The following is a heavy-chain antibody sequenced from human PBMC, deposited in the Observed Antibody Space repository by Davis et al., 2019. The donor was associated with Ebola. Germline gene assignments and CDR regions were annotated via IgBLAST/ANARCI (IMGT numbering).Heavy chain of an antibody. J-gene: IGHJ4*02. CDR2: IDNDGSST. CDR3: ARGGSGSGWHYFDF. D-gene: IGHD6-19*01. Sequence: HTGGSLRLSCAASGFTFTRYWMHWVRQAPGKGLVWVSRIDNDGSSTRYVDSVKGRFTISRDNAKNTLYLQMNSLRAEDTAVYYCARGGSGSGWHYFDFWGQGTLVTVSS. CDR1: GFTFTRYW. V-gene: IGHV3-74*01.